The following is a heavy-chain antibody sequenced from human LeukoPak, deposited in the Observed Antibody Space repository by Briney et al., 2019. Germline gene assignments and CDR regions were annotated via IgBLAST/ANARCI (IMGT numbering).Heavy chain of an antibody. J-gene: IGHJ6*03. CDR1: GFTFSSYS. CDR3: ARFLATWDYYYMDV. D-gene: IGHD3-3*01. V-gene: IGHV3-48*01. CDR2: IGGGGTFI. Sequence: GGSLRLSCAASGFTFSSYSMNWVRQAPGKGLEWVPHIGGGGTFIYYADSVKGRFTISRDNDKNSVYLQMTSLRAEDTAVYYCARFLATWDYYYMDVWGNGTTVTVSS.